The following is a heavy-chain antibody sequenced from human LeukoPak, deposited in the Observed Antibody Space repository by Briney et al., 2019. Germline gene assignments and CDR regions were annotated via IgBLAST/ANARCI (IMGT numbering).Heavy chain of an antibody. D-gene: IGHD1-26*01. J-gene: IGHJ3*02. Sequence: GGSLRLSCAASGFIFSRYAMHRVRQTPGKGLEWVAAIWNDGSDENYADSVKGRFTISSDNSKNTLYLQMNSLRAEDTAVYYCAFEIGRSQGAFDIWGQGTMITVSS. CDR3: AFEIGRSQGAFDI. V-gene: IGHV3-33*01. CDR1: GFIFSRYA. CDR2: IWNDGSDE.